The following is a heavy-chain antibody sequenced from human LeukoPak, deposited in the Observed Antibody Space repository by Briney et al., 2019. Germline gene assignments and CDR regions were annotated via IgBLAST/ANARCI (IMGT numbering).Heavy chain of an antibody. CDR3: ARRTTVTPNWFDP. CDR2: IYYSGNT. D-gene: IGHD4-17*01. V-gene: IGHV4-39*01. Sequence: SETLSLTCTVSGGSINTFNHYWGWIRQPPGKGLEWIGSIYYSGNTYYDASLKSRVAMSVDTSKNQFSLKVRSVTAADTAVYYCARRTTVTPNWFDPWGQGTLVTVSS. CDR1: GGSINTFNHY. J-gene: IGHJ5*02.